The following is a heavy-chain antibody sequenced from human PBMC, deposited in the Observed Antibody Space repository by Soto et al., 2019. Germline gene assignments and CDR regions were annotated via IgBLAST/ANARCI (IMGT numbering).Heavy chain of an antibody. CDR3: GRSPGLIPTVMED. CDR2: IYPGDSDT. V-gene: IGHV5-51*01. Sequence: GESLTISCKGSGYFFSRHWIGWVREMPGKGLEWIGFIYPGDSDTKYSPSFQGQVTISADKSTNTAYLQWSTLKASDTAMYYCGRSPGLIPTVMEDWGQGTLVTLSS. D-gene: IGHD4-17*01. J-gene: IGHJ4*02. CDR1: GYFFSRHW.